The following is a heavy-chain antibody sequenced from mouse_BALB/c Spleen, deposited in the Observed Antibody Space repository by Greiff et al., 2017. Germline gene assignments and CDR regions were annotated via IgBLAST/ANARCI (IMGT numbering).Heavy chain of an antibody. CDR1: GFTFSSYG. CDR3: ARPSTATGAMDY. Sequence: EVHLVESGGDLVKPGGSLKLSCAASGFTFSSYGMSWVRQTPDKRLEWVATISSGGSYTYYPDSVKGRFTISRDNAKNTLYLQMSSLKSEDTAMYYCARPSTATGAMDYWGQGTSVTVSS. CDR2: ISSGGSYT. J-gene: IGHJ4*01. D-gene: IGHD1-2*01. V-gene: IGHV5-6*01.